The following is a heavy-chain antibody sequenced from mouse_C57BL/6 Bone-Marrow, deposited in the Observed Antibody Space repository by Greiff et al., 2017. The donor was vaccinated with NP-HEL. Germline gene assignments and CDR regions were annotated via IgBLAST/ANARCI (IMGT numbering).Heavy chain of an antibody. CDR3: ARIPGLWDRYYLAWFAY. V-gene: IGHV1-76*01. J-gene: IGHJ3*01. CDR1: GYTFTDYY. CDR2: IYPGSGNT. Sequence: QVQLQQSGAELVRPGASVKLSCKASGYTFTDYYINWVKQRPGQGLEWIARIYPGSGNTYYNEKFKGKATLTAEKSSSTAYMQLSSLTSEDSAVYFCARIPGLWDRYYLAWFAYWGQGTLVTVSA. D-gene: IGHD2-3*01.